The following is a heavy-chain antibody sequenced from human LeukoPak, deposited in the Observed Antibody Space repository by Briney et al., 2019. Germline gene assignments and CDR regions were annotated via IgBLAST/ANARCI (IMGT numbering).Heavy chain of an antibody. D-gene: IGHD3-10*01. CDR3: ARDLPRNGADY. CDR1: GYTFTSYG. V-gene: IGHV1-18*01. CDR2: ISAYNGNT. J-gene: IGHJ4*02. Sequence: EASVKVSCKASGYTFTSYGISWVRQAPGQGLEWMGWISAYNGNTNYAQKLQGRVTITADKSTSTAYMELSSLRSEDTAVYYCARDLPRNGADYWGQGTLVTVSS.